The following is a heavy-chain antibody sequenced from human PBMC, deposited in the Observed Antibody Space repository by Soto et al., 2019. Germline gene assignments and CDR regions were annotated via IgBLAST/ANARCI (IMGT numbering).Heavy chain of an antibody. CDR3: SRQDCSGDACLHPN. V-gene: IGHV1-46*03. Sequence: ASVKGSCKASGYTFTSDGISWVRQAPGQGLEWMGIINPSGGNTIYAQKFQDRVTMTSDTSTSTIYIELNSLKTEDTAVYYCSRQDCSGDACLHPNWGQGTLVTVSS. CDR2: INPSGGNT. CDR1: GYTFTSDG. D-gene: IGHD2-15*01. J-gene: IGHJ4*02.